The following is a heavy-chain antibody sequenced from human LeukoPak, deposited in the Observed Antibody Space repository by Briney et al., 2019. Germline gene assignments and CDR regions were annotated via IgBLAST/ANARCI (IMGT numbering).Heavy chain of an antibody. V-gene: IGHV5-51*01. D-gene: IGHD3-22*01. J-gene: IGHJ5*02. Sequence: GESLKISCKGSGYSFTSYWIGWVRQMPGKGLEWMGIIYPGDSDTRYSPSFQGQVTMSADKSSSTAYLQWSSLKASDTAMYYCARYLYYYDRSGYYYDHWGQGTLVTVSS. CDR3: ARYLYYYDRSGYYYDH. CDR1: GYSFTSYW. CDR2: IYPGDSDT.